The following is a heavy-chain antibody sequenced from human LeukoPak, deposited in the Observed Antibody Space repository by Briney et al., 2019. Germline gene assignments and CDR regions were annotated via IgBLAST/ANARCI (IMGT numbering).Heavy chain of an antibody. CDR2: ISSSGSTI. Sequence: PGGSLRLSCAASGFTFSDYYMSWIRQAPGKGLEWVSYISSSGSTIYYADSVKGRFTISRDNAKNSLYLQMNNLRAEDTALYYCARGGYYYDSSGYYYGGVRYFDYWGQGTLVTVSS. D-gene: IGHD3-22*01. J-gene: IGHJ4*02. CDR1: GFTFSDYY. CDR3: ARGGYYYDSSGYYYGGVRYFDY. V-gene: IGHV3-11*01.